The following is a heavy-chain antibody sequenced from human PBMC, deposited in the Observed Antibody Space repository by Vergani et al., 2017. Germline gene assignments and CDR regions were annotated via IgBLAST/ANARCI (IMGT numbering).Heavy chain of an antibody. D-gene: IGHD3-3*01. CDR3: ARHFASSYYDFWSGYYDFDY. V-gene: IGHV4-39*01. CDR1: GGSISSSSYY. CDR2: IYYSGST. J-gene: IGHJ4*02. Sequence: QLQLQESGPGLVKPSETLSLTCTVSGGSISSSSYYWGWIRQPPGKGLEWIGSIYYSGSTYYNPSLKSRVTISVDTSKNQFSLKLSSVTAADTAVYYYARHFASSYYDFWSGYYDFDYCGQGTLVTVSS.